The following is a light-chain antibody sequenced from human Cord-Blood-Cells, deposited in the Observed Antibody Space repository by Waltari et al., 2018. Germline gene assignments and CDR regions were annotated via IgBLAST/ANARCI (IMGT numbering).Light chain of an antibody. V-gene: IGKV1-NL1*01. CDR1: QGISNS. J-gene: IGKJ5*01. CDR2: AAS. CDR3: QQYYSTPIT. Sequence: DIQITQSPYPLSASVGDRVTITCRASQGISNSLAWYQQKPGKAPKLLLYAASRLESGVPSRFSGSGSGTDYTLTISSLQPEDFATYYCQQYYSTPITFGQGTRLEIK.